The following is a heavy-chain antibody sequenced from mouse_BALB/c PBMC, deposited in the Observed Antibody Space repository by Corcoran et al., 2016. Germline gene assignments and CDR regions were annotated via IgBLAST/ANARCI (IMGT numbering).Heavy chain of an antibody. D-gene: IGHD2-1*01. CDR2: INTHSGVP. Sequence: QIQLVQSGPELKKPGETVRISCKASGYTFTTAGMQWMQKMPGKGLKWIGWINTHSGVPKYAEDFKGRFAFSLETSASTAYLQISNLKNEDTATYFGARSYGNYPDYWGQGTTLTVSS. CDR3: ARSYGNYPDY. J-gene: IGHJ2*01. CDR1: GYTFTTAG. V-gene: IGHV9-4*02.